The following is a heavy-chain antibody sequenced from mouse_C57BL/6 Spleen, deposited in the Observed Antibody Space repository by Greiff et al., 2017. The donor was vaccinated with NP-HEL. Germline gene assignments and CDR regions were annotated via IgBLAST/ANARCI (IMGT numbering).Heavy chain of an antibody. D-gene: IGHD1-1*01. CDR3: ARSHGSSFDY. Sequence: VKLQESGPELVKPGASVKISCKASGYAFSSSWMNWVKQRPGKGLEWIGRIYPGDGDTNYNGKFKGKATLTADKSSSPAYMQLSSLTSEDSAVSFCARSHGSSFDYWGQGTTLTVSS. CDR2: IYPGDGDT. V-gene: IGHV1-82*01. J-gene: IGHJ2*01. CDR1: GYAFSSSW.